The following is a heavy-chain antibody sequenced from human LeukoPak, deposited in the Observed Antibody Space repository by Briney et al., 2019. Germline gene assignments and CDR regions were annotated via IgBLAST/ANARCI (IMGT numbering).Heavy chain of an antibody. V-gene: IGHV3-7*01. Sequence: PGGSLRLSCAASGFTFSNYWMNWVRQAPGKGLEWVANIKEDGVEKYYVDSVKGRFTISRDNSRNSLYLQMNSLRGEDTAVYYCAGEIGTCKLGQFDYWGRGTLVTVSS. CDR3: AGEIGTCKLGQFDY. J-gene: IGHJ4*02. CDR1: GFTFSNYW. CDR2: IKEDGVEK. D-gene: IGHD7-27*01.